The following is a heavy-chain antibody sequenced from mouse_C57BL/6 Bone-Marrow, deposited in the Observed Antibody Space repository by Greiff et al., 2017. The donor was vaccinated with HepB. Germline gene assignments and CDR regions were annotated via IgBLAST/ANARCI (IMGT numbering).Heavy chain of an antibody. V-gene: IGHV5-6*01. CDR2: ISSGGSYT. CDR1: GFTFSSYG. J-gene: IGHJ2*01. D-gene: IGHD2-5*01. Sequence: EVHLVESGGDLVKPGGSLKLSCAASGFTFSSYGMSWVRQTPDKRLEWVATISSGGSYTYYPDSVKGRFTISRYNAKNTLYLQMSSLKSEDTAMYYCASLYYSNYLYYWGQGTTLTVSS. CDR3: ASLYYSNYLYY.